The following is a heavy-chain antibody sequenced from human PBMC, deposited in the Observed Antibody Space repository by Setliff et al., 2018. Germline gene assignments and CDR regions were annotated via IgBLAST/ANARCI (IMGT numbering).Heavy chain of an antibody. D-gene: IGHD1-26*01. J-gene: IGHJ3*02. CDR1: GGSISSHY. Sequence: PSETLSLTCTVSGGSISSHYWSWIRQPPGKGLEWIGEINYGGFTKYNPSLKSRVTISVDTSKNQFSLKLSSVTAADTAVYYCARCWDLVRVNAFGIWGQGSLVTVSS. V-gene: IGHV4-34*01. CDR3: ARCWDLVRVNAFGI. CDR2: INYGGFT.